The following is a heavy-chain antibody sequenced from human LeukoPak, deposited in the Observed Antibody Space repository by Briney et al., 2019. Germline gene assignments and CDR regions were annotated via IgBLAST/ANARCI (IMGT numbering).Heavy chain of an antibody. D-gene: IGHD6-25*01. CDR2: IKQDGSEK. V-gene: IGHV3-7*01. J-gene: IGHJ4*02. CDR1: GFTFSSYW. CDR3: ATSAARAIES. Sequence: GGSMRLACAASGFTFSSYWMSWVRQAPGKVLECVANIKQDGSEKYYVDSVRGRFTLSRDNAKNSLYLQMNSLRVEDTAVYYCATSAARAIESWGQGTLVTVSS.